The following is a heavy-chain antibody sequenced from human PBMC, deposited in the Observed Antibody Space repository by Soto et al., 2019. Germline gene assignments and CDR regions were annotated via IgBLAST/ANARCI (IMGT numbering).Heavy chain of an antibody. Sequence: SDTLSLTCAVYGGSFSGYYWSWIRQPPGKGLEWIGEVNHSGSTNYNPSLKSRVTISVDTSKNQFSLKLSSVTAADTAVYYCARAGFWSGYRFDYWGQGTLVNVS. J-gene: IGHJ4*02. CDR2: VNHSGST. CDR3: ARAGFWSGYRFDY. V-gene: IGHV4-34*01. D-gene: IGHD3-3*01. CDR1: GGSFSGYY.